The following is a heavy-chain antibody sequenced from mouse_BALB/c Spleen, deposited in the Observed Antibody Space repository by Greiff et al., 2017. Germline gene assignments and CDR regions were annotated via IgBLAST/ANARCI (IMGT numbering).Heavy chain of an antibody. CDR2: ISYSGST. CDR3: AREVITTAYYYAMDY. V-gene: IGHV3-2*02. Sequence: EVQGVESGPGLVKPSQSLSLTCTVTGYSITSDYAWNWIRQFPGNKLEWMGYISYSGSTSYNPSLKSRISITRDTSKNQFFLQLNSVTTEDTATYYCAREVITTAYYYAMDYWGQGTSVTVSS. D-gene: IGHD2-4*01. CDR1: GYSITSDYA. J-gene: IGHJ4*01.